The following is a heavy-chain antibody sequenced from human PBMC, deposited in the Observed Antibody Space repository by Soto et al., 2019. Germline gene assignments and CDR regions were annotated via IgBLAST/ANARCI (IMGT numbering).Heavy chain of an antibody. CDR3: AKIGDPTYGNWYFDL. V-gene: IGHV3-23*01. J-gene: IGHJ2*01. CDR1: ESPFGAYP. Sequence: EVQLLESGGDWLNPGGSLRPSWEAFESPFGAYPMSGARRDPRKGLGGVSTVVRSGANTYYTDSVKARFTISRDNSKKPLFLQMNSLTAEDTAVYYCAKIGDPTYGNWYFDLWGRGTLLTVSS. D-gene: IGHD3-10*01. CDR2: VVRSGANT.